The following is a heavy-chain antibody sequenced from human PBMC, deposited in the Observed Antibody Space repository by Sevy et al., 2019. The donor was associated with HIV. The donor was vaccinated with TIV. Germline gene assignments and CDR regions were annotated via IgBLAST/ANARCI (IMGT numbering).Heavy chain of an antibody. D-gene: IGHD3-10*01. CDR3: ARLDWDYYDSGRPNYYYYYMDV. CDR2: ISNSGSVK. CDR1: GFSFSDYY. Sequence: GGSLRLSCAASGFSFSDYYMNWVRQAPGKGLEWISYISNSGSVKYYADSMKGRFTISRDNAKNSLYLQVHGLRAEDTAVYYCARLDWDYYDSGRPNYYYYYMDVWGKGTTVTVSS. V-gene: IGHV3-11*04. J-gene: IGHJ6*03.